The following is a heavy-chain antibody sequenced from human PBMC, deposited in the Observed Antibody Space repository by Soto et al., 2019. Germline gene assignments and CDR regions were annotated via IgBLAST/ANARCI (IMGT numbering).Heavy chain of an antibody. J-gene: IGHJ4*02. Sequence: GGSLRLSCAASGFTFSSYGMHWVRQAPGKGLEWVAVISYDGSNKYYADSVKGRFTISRDNSKNTLYLQMNSLRAEDTAVYYCAKSRTSSGWFDYWGQGALVTVSS. CDR2: ISYDGSNK. CDR3: AKSRTSSGWFDY. V-gene: IGHV3-30*18. D-gene: IGHD6-19*01. CDR1: GFTFSSYG.